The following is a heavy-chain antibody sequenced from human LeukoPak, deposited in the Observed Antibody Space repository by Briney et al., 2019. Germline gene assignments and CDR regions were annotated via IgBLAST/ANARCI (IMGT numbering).Heavy chain of an antibody. CDR1: GFTFSSYE. V-gene: IGHV3-48*03. J-gene: IGHJ3*02. CDR3: ARGGGDYEDPFDI. Sequence: GGSLRLSCAASGFTFSSYEMNWVREAPGKGLEWVSYISSSGSTIYYADSVKGRFTISRDNAKNSLYLQMNSLRAEDTAVYYCARGGGDYEDPFDIWGQGTMVTVCS. CDR2: ISSSGSTI. D-gene: IGHD4-17*01.